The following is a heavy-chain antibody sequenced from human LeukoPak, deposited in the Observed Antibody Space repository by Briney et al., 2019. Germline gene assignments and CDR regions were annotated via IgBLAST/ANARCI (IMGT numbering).Heavy chain of an antibody. CDR3: ARGAPPPYCSVGTCYFDY. D-gene: IGHD2-15*01. CDR2: IYTSGST. CDR1: GGSINSGSYY. V-gene: IGHV4-61*02. Sequence: PSETLSLTCTVSGGSINSGSYYWTWLRQPAGKGLEWIGRIYTSGSTHYSPALKSRVTISLATSKNQFSLKLFSVTAADTAVYYCARGAPPPYCSVGTCYFDYWGQGSLVTVSS. J-gene: IGHJ4*02.